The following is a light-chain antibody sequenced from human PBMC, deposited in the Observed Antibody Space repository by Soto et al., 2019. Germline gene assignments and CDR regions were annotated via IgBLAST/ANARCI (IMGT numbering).Light chain of an antibody. CDR3: QHSYTTLFT. CDR1: QSISNY. J-gene: IGKJ3*01. Sequence: DIQMTQSPSSLSASVGDRVTITCRASQSISNYLNWYQQKPGKAPKLLIYAASSLQSGVPSRVSGSGSGTAFTLTISSLQPEDFATYSCQHSYTTLFTFGPGTNVDI. CDR2: AAS. V-gene: IGKV1-39*01.